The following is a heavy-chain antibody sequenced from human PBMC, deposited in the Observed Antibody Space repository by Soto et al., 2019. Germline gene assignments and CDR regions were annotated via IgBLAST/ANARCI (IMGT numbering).Heavy chain of an antibody. D-gene: IGHD3-16*01. CDR1: GYTFTNHG. J-gene: IGHJ3*02. Sequence: QAQLVQSGTEVKKPGASVKVSCKTSGYTFTNHGINWVRQAPGQGLEWMGWINPYNANTNYAQKLQGRVTMTTYTTTSTAYRDLRSPTSDDTAVYYCARDRVAGIWGDAFDIWGPGTVVSVSS. CDR3: ARDRVAGIWGDAFDI. CDR2: INPYNANT. V-gene: IGHV1-18*04.